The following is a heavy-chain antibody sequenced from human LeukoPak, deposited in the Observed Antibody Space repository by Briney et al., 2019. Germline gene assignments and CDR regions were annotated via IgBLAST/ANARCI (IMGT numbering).Heavy chain of an antibody. CDR2: IYYSGST. V-gene: IGHV4-39*01. J-gene: IGHJ4*02. CDR1: GGSISSSSYY. CDR3: ARLFRYYYDSSGYEFDY. Sequence: KPSETLSLTCTVSGGSISSSSYYWGWIRQPPGKGLEWIGSIYYSGSTYYNPSLKSRVTISVDTSKNQFSLKLSSVTAADTAVYYCARLFRYYYDSSGYEFDYWAREPWSPSPQ. D-gene: IGHD3-22*01.